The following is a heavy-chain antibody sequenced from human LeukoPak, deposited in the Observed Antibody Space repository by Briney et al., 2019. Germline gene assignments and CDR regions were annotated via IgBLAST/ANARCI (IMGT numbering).Heavy chain of an antibody. Sequence: PSETLSLTCGVSAYSISSGYYWGWIRQPPGKGLEWIGSIYHSGSTYYNPSLKSRVTISVDTSKSQFSLKLSSVTAADTAVYYCARLGDPHYWGQGTLVTVSS. D-gene: IGHD3-10*01. V-gene: IGHV4-38-2*01. J-gene: IGHJ4*02. CDR2: IYHSGST. CDR3: ARLGDPHY. CDR1: AYSISSGYY.